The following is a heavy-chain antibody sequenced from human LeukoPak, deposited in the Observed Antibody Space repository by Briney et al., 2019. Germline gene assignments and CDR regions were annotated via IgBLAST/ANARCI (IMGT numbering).Heavy chain of an antibody. J-gene: IGHJ4*02. CDR3: VTSGLSRFGF. CDR2: IYSGGST. Sequence: HAGGSLRLSCAASGFTVSSNYMSWVRQAPGKGLEWVSVIYSGGSTYYADSVKGRFTISRDNSKNTLYLQMNSLRAEDTAVYYWVTSGLSRFGFWGQGTLVTVSS. D-gene: IGHD2/OR15-2a*01. V-gene: IGHV3-66*01. CDR1: GFTVSSNY.